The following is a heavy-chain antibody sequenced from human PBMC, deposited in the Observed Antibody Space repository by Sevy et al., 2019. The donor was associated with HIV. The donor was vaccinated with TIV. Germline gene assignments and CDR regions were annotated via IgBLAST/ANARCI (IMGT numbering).Heavy chain of an antibody. J-gene: IGHJ3*02. CDR2: INSDGSNT. CDR1: GFTFSTYW. Sequence: GGSLRLSCAASGFTFSTYWRHWVRQAPGKGLVWVSRINSDGSNTNNAAPVRGRFTTSRDNAKNTLYLQMNSLRADDTALYYCGREMISMVPGVPDAFDIWGQGTMVTVSS. D-gene: IGHD3-10*01. CDR3: GREMISMVPGVPDAFDI. V-gene: IGHV3-74*01.